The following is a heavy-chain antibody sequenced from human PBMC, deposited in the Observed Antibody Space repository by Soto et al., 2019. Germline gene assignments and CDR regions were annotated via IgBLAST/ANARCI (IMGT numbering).Heavy chain of an antibody. Sequence: YXFTSYGISCVRQAPGQGLGWMGWISAYNGNTNYAQRLQGRVTMTTDTSTSTAYMELRSLRSDDTAVYYCARDLRYYDFWSGYDYWGQGTLVTVSS. CDR1: YXFTSYG. CDR2: ISAYNGNT. V-gene: IGHV1-18*01. CDR3: ARDLRYYDFWSGYDY. J-gene: IGHJ4*02. D-gene: IGHD3-3*01.